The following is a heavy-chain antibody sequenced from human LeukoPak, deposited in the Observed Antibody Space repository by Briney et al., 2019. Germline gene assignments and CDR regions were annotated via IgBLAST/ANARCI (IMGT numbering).Heavy chain of an antibody. V-gene: IGHV3-66*01. D-gene: IGHD1-26*01. CDR3: ARVIVGTTTRLDYFDY. CDR1: GFTVSDNY. Sequence: GGSLRLSCAASGFTVSDNYMSWVRQAPGKGLEWVSIIYSGGNTYYADSVKGRFTVSRGNSKNTLYLQMNSLRAEDTAVYYCARVIVGTTTRLDYFDYWGQGTLVTVSS. J-gene: IGHJ4*02. CDR2: IYSGGNT.